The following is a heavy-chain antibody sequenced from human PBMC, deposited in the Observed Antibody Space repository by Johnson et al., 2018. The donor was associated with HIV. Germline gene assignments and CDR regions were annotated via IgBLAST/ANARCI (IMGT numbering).Heavy chain of an antibody. J-gene: IGHJ3*02. CDR3: AKGDGYNYAFDI. CDR2: IVISGDIT. CDR1: GFTFSTYA. Sequence: ETLVESGGGLVQPGGSLRLSCAASGFTFSTYAMHWVRQAPGKGLEWVSRIVISGDITYYADSVKGRFTISRDNSKNTLYLQMNSLRAEDTAVYYCAKGDGYNYAFDIWGQGTMVTVSS. D-gene: IGHD5-24*01. V-gene: IGHV3-23*04.